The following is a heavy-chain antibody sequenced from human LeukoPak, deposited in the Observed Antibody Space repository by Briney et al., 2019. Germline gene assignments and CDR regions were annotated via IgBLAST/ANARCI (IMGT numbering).Heavy chain of an antibody. D-gene: IGHD1/OR15-1a*01. Sequence: ASVKVSCKASVYTFSIYGISWVRQAPGQGLEWMGWVSADSSNTYYVQKLQGRLSMATDTSTSTAYMELRSLRSEDTAVYYCARDGWNNGWTPFDCWGQGTLVTVSS. CDR3: ARDGWNNGWTPFDC. CDR1: VYTFSIYG. V-gene: IGHV1-18*01. CDR2: VSADSSNT. J-gene: IGHJ4*02.